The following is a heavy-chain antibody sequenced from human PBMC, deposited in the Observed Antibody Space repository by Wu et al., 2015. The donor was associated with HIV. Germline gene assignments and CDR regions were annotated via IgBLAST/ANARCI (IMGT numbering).Heavy chain of an antibody. V-gene: IGHV1-18*01. J-gene: IGHJ3*02. CDR1: GYTFTNYG. D-gene: IGHD3-10*01. CDR2: ISGYNGNT. Sequence: QVQLVQSGAEVKKPGASVKVSCKASGYTFTNYGVSWVRQAPGQGLEWMGWISGYNGNTKYAQKLQGRVTMTTDTSTSTAYMELRSLRSDDTAVYYCARDHELLWFGEIWGQGTMVTVSS. CDR3: ARDHELLWFGEI.